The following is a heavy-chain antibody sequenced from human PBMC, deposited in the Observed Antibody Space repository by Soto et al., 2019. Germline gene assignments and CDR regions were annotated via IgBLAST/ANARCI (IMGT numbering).Heavy chain of an antibody. V-gene: IGHV1-69*12. Sequence: QVQLVQSGAEVKKPGTSVTVSCKASGGTFSSYTISWVRQAPGQGLEWMGGSIPIFGTANYAQKFQGRVTITADESTSTAYMELSRLRSEDTAVYYCARGNHRWLQLWYFDLWGRGTLVTVSS. CDR2: SIPIFGTA. D-gene: IGHD5-12*01. CDR1: GGTFSSYT. CDR3: ARGNHRWLQLWYFDL. J-gene: IGHJ2*01.